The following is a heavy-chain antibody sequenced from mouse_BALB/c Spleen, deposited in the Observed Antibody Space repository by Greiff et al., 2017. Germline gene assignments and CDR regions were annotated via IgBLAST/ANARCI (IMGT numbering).Heavy chain of an antibody. CDR2: ISSGGGST. V-gene: IGHV5-12-1*01. D-gene: IGHD2-1*01. J-gene: IGHJ4*01. Sequence: EVQLVESGGGLVKPGGSLKLSCAASGFAFSSYDMSWVRQTPEKRLEWVAYISSGGGSTYYPDTVKGRFTISRDNAKNTLYLQRSSLKSEDTAMYYCARQYGNYVDAMDYWGQGTSVTVSS. CDR3: ARQYGNYVDAMDY. CDR1: GFAFSSYD.